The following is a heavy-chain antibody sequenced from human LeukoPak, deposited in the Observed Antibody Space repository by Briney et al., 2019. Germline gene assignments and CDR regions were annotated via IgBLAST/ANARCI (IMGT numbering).Heavy chain of an antibody. CDR3: ARDRGPRTGFMVREAYDY. D-gene: IGHD3-10*01. Sequence: GGSLRLSCAASGFTFSDYWIHWVRQAPGKGLVWVSRINTDGSITNYADSAKGRFSISRDNAKNTLYLQMSSLRAEDTAVYYCARDRGPRTGFMVREAYDYWGQGTLVTVSS. V-gene: IGHV3-74*01. CDR1: GFTFSDYW. J-gene: IGHJ4*02. CDR2: INTDGSIT.